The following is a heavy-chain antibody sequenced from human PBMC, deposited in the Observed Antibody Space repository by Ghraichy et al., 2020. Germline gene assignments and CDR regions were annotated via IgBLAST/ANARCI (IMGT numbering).Heavy chain of an antibody. J-gene: IGHJ6*02. CDR2: LSSSSRTI. Sequence: GESLNISCAASGFSFSNYIMNWVRQAPGKGLEWVSHLSSSSRTISYADSVKGRFTVSRDNAKNSLFLQMNSLRDEDTAVYYCARASRVVRFYYYDALDVWGQGTTVTVSS. V-gene: IGHV3-48*02. D-gene: IGHD4-23*01. CDR3: ARASRVVRFYYYDALDV. CDR1: GFSFSNYI.